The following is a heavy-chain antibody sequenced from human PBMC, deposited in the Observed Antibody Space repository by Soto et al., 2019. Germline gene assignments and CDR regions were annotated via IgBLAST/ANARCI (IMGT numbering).Heavy chain of an antibody. CDR1: GYTFTSYG. Sequence: QVQLVQSGAEVKKPGASVKVSCKASGYTFTSYGNSWVRQAPGQGHEWMGWISAYNGNTNYAQKLQGRVTMTTDTSTSSAYMELRSLRSDVSAVYYCARDFGHSRHYYYYGMDVWGQGTTVTVSS. CDR3: ARDFGHSRHYYYYGMDV. J-gene: IGHJ6*02. D-gene: IGHD6-13*01. V-gene: IGHV1-18*01. CDR2: ISAYNGNT.